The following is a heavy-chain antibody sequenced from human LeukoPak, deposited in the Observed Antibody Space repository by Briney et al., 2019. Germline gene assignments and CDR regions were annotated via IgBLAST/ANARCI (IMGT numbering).Heavy chain of an antibody. Sequence: GGSLRLSCAASGFSFSSYAMSWVRQAPGKGLECLANIKEDGSETYYADSVKGRFTTSRDNPKNLLFLQINSLRVEDTAVYYCARETPRRGETRDGYRWGQGTVVTVSS. CDR1: GFSFSSYA. CDR3: ARETPRRGETRDGYR. J-gene: IGHJ4*02. V-gene: IGHV3-7*01. D-gene: IGHD5-24*01. CDR2: IKEDGSET.